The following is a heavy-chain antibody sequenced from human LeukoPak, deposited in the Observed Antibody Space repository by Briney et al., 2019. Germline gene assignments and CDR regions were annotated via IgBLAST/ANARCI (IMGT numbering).Heavy chain of an antibody. J-gene: IGHJ4*02. CDR3: AKTTGYLNAPYFDY. Sequence: PGGSLRLSRAASGFTFSSYGMSWVRQAPGKGLEWVSAISGSGGSTYYADSVKGRFTISRDNSKNTLYLQMNSLRAEDTAVYYCAKTTGYLNAPYFDYWGQGTLVTVSS. CDR1: GFTFSSYG. V-gene: IGHV3-23*01. D-gene: IGHD3-9*01. CDR2: ISGSGGST.